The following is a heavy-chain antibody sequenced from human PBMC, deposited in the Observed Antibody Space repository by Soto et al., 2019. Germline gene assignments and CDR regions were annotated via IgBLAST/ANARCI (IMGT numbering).Heavy chain of an antibody. CDR1: GFSLSTSELG. Sequence: QITLKESGPTLVRPTQTLTLTCTFSGFSLSTSELGVGWIRQPPGKALEWLALIYWNDDKRYSPSLKARLTITKDTSKNQVVITMTNMDPVDTATYYCAHRPSGWYLFDYWGQGTLVTVSS. CDR3: AHRPSGWYLFDY. CDR2: IYWNDDK. J-gene: IGHJ4*02. V-gene: IGHV2-5*01. D-gene: IGHD6-19*01.